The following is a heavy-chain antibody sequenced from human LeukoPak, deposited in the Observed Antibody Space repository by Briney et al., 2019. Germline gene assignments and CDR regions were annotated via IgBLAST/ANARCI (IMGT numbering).Heavy chain of an antibody. CDR1: GFTFSSYS. CDR3: ARAAGSSSWLYYFDY. J-gene: IGHJ4*02. Sequence: GGSLRLSCAASGFTFSSYSMNWVRQAPGKGLEWVSSISSSSSYIYYADSAKGRFTISRDNAKNSLYLQMNSLRAEDTAVYYCARAAGSSSWLYYFDYWGEGTLVTVSS. CDR2: ISSSSSYI. V-gene: IGHV3-21*04. D-gene: IGHD6-13*01.